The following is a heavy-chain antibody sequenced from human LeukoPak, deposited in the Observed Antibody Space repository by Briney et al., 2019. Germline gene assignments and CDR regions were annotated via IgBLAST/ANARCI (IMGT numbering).Heavy chain of an antibody. CDR2: ISHSGST. V-gene: IGHV4-34*01. CDR3: ARPTSWVNYFDP. D-gene: IGHD1-7*01. J-gene: IGHJ5*02. Sequence: PETLSLSCAVLGGSFSGYYWSWIRQPPRKGLEWIGEISHSGSTNYNPSLKSRVTISLDMSKNHFSLKLNSVTAADTAVYYCARPTSWVNYFDPWGQGTLVTVSS. CDR1: GGSFSGYY.